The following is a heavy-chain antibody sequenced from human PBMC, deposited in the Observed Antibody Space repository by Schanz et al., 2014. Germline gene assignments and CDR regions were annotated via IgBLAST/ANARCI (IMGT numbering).Heavy chain of an antibody. CDR2: INSVGSNT. CDR3: ARKMKLGVYGGKGHDSLDI. D-gene: IGHD4-17*01. CDR1: GFTFSSYW. V-gene: IGHV3-74*02. J-gene: IGHJ3*02. Sequence: EVQLVESGGGLVQPGGSLRLSCEASGFTFSSYWMHWVRQAPGKGLVWVARINSVGSNTDYADSVTGRFTISRDNAKNTLYLQMNTLRAEDTAVYYCARKMKLGVYGGKGHDSLDIWGQGTMVTVSS.